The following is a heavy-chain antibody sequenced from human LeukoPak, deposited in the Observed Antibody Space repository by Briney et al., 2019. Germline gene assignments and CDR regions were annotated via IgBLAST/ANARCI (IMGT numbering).Heavy chain of an antibody. CDR2: IIEGGDEE. D-gene: IGHD3-10*01. Sequence: GGSLRLSCAASGFAFSSSWMTWVRQAPGKGVEWVANIIEGGDEEHYLDSVRGRFTISRDNAKNSLYLQMNSLRVEDTAVYYCARGPGYYASGTCRCYSDYWGQGTLVTVSS. CDR1: GFAFSSSW. J-gene: IGHJ4*02. CDR3: ARGPGYYASGTCRCYSDY. V-gene: IGHV3-7*01.